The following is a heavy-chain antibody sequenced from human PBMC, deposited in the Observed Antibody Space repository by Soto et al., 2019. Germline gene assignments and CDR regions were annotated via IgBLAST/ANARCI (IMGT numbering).Heavy chain of an antibody. CDR3: ARLRRIAVAAYYFDY. V-gene: IGHV4-39*01. J-gene: IGHJ4*02. CDR1: GGSISSSSYY. Sequence: QLQLQESGPGLVKPSETLSLTCTVSGGSISSSSYYWGWIRQPPGKGLEWIGCIYYSGSTYYNPSLKSRVTISVDTSKNQFSLKLSSVTAADTAVYYCARLRRIAVAAYYFDYWGQGTLVTVSS. D-gene: IGHD6-19*01. CDR2: IYYSGST.